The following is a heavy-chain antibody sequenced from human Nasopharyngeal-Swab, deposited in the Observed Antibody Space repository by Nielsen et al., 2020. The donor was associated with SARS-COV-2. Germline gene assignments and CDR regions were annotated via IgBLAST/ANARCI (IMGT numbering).Heavy chain of an antibody. CDR1: GFTFSDYS. D-gene: IGHD3-22*01. CDR2: ISSSGSTI. CDR3: ARAEEMYYYDSSGPFDY. J-gene: IGHJ4*02. Sequence: GGSLRLSCAASGFTFSDYSMSWIRQAPGKGLEWVSYISSSGSTIYYADSVKGRFTISRDNAKNSLYLQMNSLRAEDTAVYYCARAEEMYYYDSSGPFDYWGQGTLVTVSS. V-gene: IGHV3-11*04.